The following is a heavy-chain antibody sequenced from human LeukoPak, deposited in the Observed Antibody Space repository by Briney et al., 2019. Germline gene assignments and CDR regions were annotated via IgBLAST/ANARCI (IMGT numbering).Heavy chain of an antibody. J-gene: IGHJ4*02. Sequence: GGSLRLSCAASGFTVRSNWMHWVRQAPGKGLVWVSRINSDGSSASYADSVKGRFTISRDNAKNSLYLQMNSLRDEDTAVYYCASAGSGLYWGQGTLVTVSS. D-gene: IGHD6-19*01. CDR2: INSDGSSA. CDR3: ASAGSGLY. CDR1: GFTVRSNW. V-gene: IGHV3-74*01.